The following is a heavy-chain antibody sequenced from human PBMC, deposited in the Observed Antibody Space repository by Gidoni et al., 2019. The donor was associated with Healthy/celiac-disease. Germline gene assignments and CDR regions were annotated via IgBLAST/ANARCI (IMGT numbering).Heavy chain of an antibody. CDR1: GFTFSSYW. CDR3: ARVVVPAAFLDY. V-gene: IGHV3-7*03. Sequence: EVQLLEYGGGLVQPGGSLSLSCAASGFTFSSYWMSWVRQAPGKGMEWVANIKQDGSEKYYVESVKGRFTISRDNAKNSLYLQMNSLRAEDTAVYYCARVVVPAAFLDYWGQGTLVTVSS. D-gene: IGHD2-2*01. J-gene: IGHJ4*02. CDR2: IKQDGSEK.